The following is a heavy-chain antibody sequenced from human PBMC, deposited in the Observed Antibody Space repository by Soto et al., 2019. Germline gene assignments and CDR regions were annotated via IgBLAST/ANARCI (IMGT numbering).Heavy chain of an antibody. Sequence: PGGSLRLSCAASGFTFSSYAMSWVRQAPGKGLEWVSAISGSGGSTYYADSVKGRFTISRDNSKNTLYLQMNSLRAEDTAVYYCAKDEDYYDSSGYYSGTYWGQGTLVTVSS. CDR2: ISGSGGST. V-gene: IGHV3-23*01. D-gene: IGHD3-22*01. CDR3: AKDEDYYDSSGYYSGTY. CDR1: GFTFSSYA. J-gene: IGHJ4*02.